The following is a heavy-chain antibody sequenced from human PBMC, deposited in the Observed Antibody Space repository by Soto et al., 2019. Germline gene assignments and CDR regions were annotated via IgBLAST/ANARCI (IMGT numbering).Heavy chain of an antibody. D-gene: IGHD3-22*01. V-gene: IGHV3-73*01. CDR3: TPSYYDSSGYSAEYFQH. CDR1: GFTFSGSA. CDR2: IRNKANSYAT. Sequence: GSLRLSCAASGFTFSGSAMHWVRQASGKGLEWVGRIRNKANSYATAYAASVKGRFTISRDDSKNTAYLQMNSLKTEDTAVYYCTPSYYDSSGYSAEYFQHWGQGTLVTVSS. J-gene: IGHJ1*01.